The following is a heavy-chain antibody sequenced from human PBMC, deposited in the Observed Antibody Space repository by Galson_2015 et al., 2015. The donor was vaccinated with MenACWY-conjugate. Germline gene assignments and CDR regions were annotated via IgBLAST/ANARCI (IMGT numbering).Heavy chain of an antibody. CDR2: IYWGDER. V-gene: IGHV2-5*02. D-gene: IGHD3-10*01. Sequence: PALVQPTQTLTLTCTFSGVSLSASGVGVGWIRQPPGKALEWLALIYWGDERRYSPSLKSKLTITKDTSKNQVVLTMTNMDPVDTATYYCAHRQLWFGELLSAFDIWGQGTMVTVSS. CDR1: GVSLSASGVG. J-gene: IGHJ3*02. CDR3: AHRQLWFGELLSAFDI.